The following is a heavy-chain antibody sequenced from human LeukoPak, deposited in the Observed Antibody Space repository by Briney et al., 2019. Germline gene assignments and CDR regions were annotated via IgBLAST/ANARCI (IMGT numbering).Heavy chain of an antibody. V-gene: IGHV3-30*04. CDR3: ARGGREIYYYYYGMDV. Sequence: PGGSLRLSCAASGFTFNSYAIHWVRQAPGKGLEWVAVISYDGGNKYLAGSVKGRFTISRDNSKNTLYLQMNSLRVEDTAVYYCARGGREIYYYYYGMDVWGQGTTVTVSS. CDR2: ISYDGGNK. J-gene: IGHJ6*02. D-gene: IGHD1-26*01. CDR1: GFTFNSYA.